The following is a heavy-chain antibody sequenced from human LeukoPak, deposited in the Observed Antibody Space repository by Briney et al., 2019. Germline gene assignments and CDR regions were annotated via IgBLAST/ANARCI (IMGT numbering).Heavy chain of an antibody. CDR1: GFTFSDYS. CDR3: ASSQPEGAFDI. CDR2: ISSRSTYM. J-gene: IGHJ3*02. V-gene: IGHV3-21*01. Sequence: GGSLRLSCSASGFTFSDYSMNWVRQAPGKGLEWVSSISSRSTYMYYADSLKGRFTISRDNSKNTLYLQMNSLRAEDTAMYYCASSQPEGAFDIWGQGTMVTVFS. D-gene: IGHD2-2*01.